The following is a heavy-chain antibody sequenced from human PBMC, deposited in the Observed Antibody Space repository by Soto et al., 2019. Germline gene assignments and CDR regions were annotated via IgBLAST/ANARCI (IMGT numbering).Heavy chain of an antibody. CDR1: GFTFTIYA. V-gene: IGHV3-23*01. CDR3: AKDAPGSGWLSDY. CDR2: IGGSGGDT. J-gene: IGHJ4*02. D-gene: IGHD3-22*01. Sequence: PGGSLRLSCAASGFTFTIYAMSWVRQAPGKGLEWVSTIGGSGGDTSYADIVRGRFTISRDNSQNTLYLQMNSLTAEDTAVYYCAKDAPGSGWLSDYWGQGTLVTVSS.